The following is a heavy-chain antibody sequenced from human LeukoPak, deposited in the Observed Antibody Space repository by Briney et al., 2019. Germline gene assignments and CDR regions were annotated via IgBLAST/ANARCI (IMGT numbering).Heavy chain of an antibody. Sequence: SETLSLTCAVSGVSFSGYYWSWIRQPPGKGLEWIWEINHSGSTNYNPSLKSRVTISVDTSKNQFSLKLSSVTAADTAVYYCARTGSSSSGSLGCWSQGTLVTVSS. CDR1: GVSFSGYY. D-gene: IGHD6-6*01. CDR2: INHSGST. J-gene: IGHJ4*02. CDR3: ARTGSSSSGSLGC. V-gene: IGHV4-34*01.